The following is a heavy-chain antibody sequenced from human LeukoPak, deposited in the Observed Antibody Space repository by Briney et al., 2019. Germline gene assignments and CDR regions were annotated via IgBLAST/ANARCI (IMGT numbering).Heavy chain of an antibody. CDR1: GGTFSTYA. D-gene: IGHD1-26*01. CDR3: ARGGSGSYYYFDY. Sequence: GASVKVSCKASGGTFSTYAISGVRQAPGQGLEWMGRIIPILGIANYAQKFQGRVTITADKSTSTAYMELSSLRSEDTAVYYCARGGSGSYYYFDYWGQGTLVTVSS. J-gene: IGHJ4*02. V-gene: IGHV1-69*04. CDR2: IIPILGIA.